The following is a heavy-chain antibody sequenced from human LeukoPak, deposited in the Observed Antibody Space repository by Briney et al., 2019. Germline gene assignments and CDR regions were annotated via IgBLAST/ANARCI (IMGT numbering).Heavy chain of an antibody. V-gene: IGHV3-66*01. J-gene: IGHJ4*02. CDR2: IYSGRST. Sequence: GGSLRLSCVVSGFTVSSNYMSWFRQAQGKGLEWVSVIYSGRSTYYADSLKGRFTISRDNAKNTLYLQMNSLRAEDTALYYCVRDESKGLDYWGQGTLVTVSS. CDR3: VRDESKGLDY. CDR1: GFTVSSNY.